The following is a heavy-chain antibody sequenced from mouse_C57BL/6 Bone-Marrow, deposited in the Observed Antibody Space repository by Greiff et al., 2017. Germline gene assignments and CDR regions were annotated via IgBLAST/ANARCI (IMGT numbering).Heavy chain of an antibody. J-gene: IGHJ3*01. Sequence: EVQLQQSGAELVRPGASVKLSCTASGFNIKDDYMHWVKQRPEQGLEWIGWIDPENGDTEYASKFQGKATITADTSSNTAYLQLSSLTSEDTAVYYCTTAITTVVDWFAYWGQGTLVTVSA. D-gene: IGHD1-1*01. CDR1: GFNIKDDY. V-gene: IGHV14-4*01. CDR3: TTAITTVVDWFAY. CDR2: IDPENGDT.